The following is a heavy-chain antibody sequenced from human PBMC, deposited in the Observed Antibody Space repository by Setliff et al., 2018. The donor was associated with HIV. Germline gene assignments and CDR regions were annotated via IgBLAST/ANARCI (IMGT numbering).Heavy chain of an antibody. J-gene: IGHJ5*01. V-gene: IGHV4-59*11. CDR1: GGSISSHY. D-gene: IGHD2-15*01. CDR2: IYYSGST. CDR3: ARSIVVVVAATPLGWFDS. Sequence: ASETLSLTCTVSGGSISSHYWSWIRQPPGKGLEWIGYIYYSGSTNYNPSLTSRVTISVDTSKNQISLKLSSVTAADTAVYYCARSIVVVVAATPLGWFDSWGQGTLVTVSS.